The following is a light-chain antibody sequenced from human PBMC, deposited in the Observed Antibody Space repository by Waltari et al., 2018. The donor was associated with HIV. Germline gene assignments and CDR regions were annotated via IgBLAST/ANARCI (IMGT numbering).Light chain of an antibody. Sequence: QSLLTQPPSVSGAPGQRVTISCTGSSSNIGDGFDVHWYQQLPGTVPKLLIYGNSNRPSGVPHRFSGSKSGTSASLAITGLQAEDEADYYCQSYDRSLSGYVVFGGGTKLTVL. CDR3: QSYDRSLSGYVV. CDR1: SSNIGDGFD. V-gene: IGLV1-40*01. CDR2: GNS. J-gene: IGLJ2*01.